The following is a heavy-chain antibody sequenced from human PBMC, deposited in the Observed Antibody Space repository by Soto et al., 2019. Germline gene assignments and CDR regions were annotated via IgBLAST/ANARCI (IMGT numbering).Heavy chain of an antibody. CDR1: GDSISSLGYF. CDR3: ARHSDSGKDRNYFDY. D-gene: IGHD3-10*01. V-gene: IGHV4-39*01. J-gene: IGHJ4*02. CDR2: IHYRRGT. Sequence: SETLSLTCIVSGDSISSLGYFWDWIRQPPGEAMEWIGNIHYRRGTYYNPSLKSRVTMSVDTSKNQFSLKLSSVTAADTALYFCARHSDSGKDRNYFDYWTQGILVTVSS.